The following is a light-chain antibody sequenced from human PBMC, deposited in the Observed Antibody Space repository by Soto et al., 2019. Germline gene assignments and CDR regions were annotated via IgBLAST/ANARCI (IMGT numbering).Light chain of an antibody. Sequence: DIQLTQSPSTLSASVGDRVTITCRASQTFTNYLAWYQHKPGTAPKLLIYDASTLESGVPSRFSGSASGTEFTLTITSLQPDDLAMYYCQEYTTYPYTLGQGTKLEI. CDR2: DAS. CDR3: QEYTTYPYT. CDR1: QTFTNY. J-gene: IGKJ2*01. V-gene: IGKV1-5*01.